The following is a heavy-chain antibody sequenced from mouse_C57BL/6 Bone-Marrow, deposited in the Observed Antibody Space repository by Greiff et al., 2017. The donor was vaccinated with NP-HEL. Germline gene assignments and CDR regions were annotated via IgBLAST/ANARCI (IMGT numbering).Heavy chain of an antibody. CDR2: IHPNSGST. V-gene: IGHV1-64*01. CDR1: GYTFTSYW. CDR3: ASYGNYKAY. Sequence: VQLQQPGAELVEPGASVKLSCKASGYTFTSYWMHWVKQRPGQGLEWIGMIHPNSGSTNYNEKFKSKATLTVDKSSSTAYMQLSSLTSEDSAVYYCASYGNYKAYWGQGTLVTVSA. D-gene: IGHD2-1*01. J-gene: IGHJ3*01.